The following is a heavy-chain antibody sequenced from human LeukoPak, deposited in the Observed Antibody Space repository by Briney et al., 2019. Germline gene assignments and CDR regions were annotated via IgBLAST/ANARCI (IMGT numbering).Heavy chain of an antibody. CDR2: ISDDGSKT. V-gene: IGHV3-30*03. Sequence: SLRLSCVASGFTFSRSAMHWVRQAPGEGLEWVAVISDDGSKTNYAASMKGRFTISRDNSKNTLYLQMSTLRAEDTAVYYCARVFLTTDWYYFDHWGQGTLVTVSS. CDR1: GFTFSRSA. D-gene: IGHD3-9*01. J-gene: IGHJ4*02. CDR3: ARVFLTTDWYYFDH.